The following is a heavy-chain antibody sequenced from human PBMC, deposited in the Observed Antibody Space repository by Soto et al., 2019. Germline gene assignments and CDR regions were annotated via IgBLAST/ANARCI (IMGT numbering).Heavy chain of an antibody. D-gene: IGHD6-19*01. Sequence: QITLKESGPTLVKPTQTLTLTCTFSGFSLSTSGVGVGWIRQPPGKALEWLALIYWDDDKRYSPSLKSRLTITKDTSKNQVVLTMTNIDPVDTATYYCAHRRVAVAGSDFDYWGQGTLVTVSS. CDR3: AHRRVAVAGSDFDY. J-gene: IGHJ4*02. CDR1: GFSLSTSGVG. V-gene: IGHV2-5*02. CDR2: IYWDDDK.